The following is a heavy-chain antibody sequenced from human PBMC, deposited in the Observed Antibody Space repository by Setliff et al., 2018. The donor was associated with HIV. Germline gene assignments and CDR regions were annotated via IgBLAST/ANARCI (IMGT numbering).Heavy chain of an antibody. V-gene: IGHV1-69*06. CDR2: IIPLFGTA. CDR1: GGTFRSNA. J-gene: IGHJ5*02. D-gene: IGHD6-13*01. CDR3: ARELQIAVAAVGWFDP. Sequence: ASVKVSCKASGGTFRSNAISWVRQAPGQGLEWMGGIIPLFGTANYAQKFQGRVTITADKSTSTAYLELNSLRSEDSAIYYCARELQIAVAAVGWFDPWGQGTLVTVSS.